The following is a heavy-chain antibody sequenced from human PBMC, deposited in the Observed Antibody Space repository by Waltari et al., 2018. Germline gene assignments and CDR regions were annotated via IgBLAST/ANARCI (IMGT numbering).Heavy chain of an antibody. D-gene: IGHD3-3*01. J-gene: IGHJ3*02. Sequence: QVQLQESGPGLVKPSETLSLTCTVSGGSISSYYWSWIRQPPGKGLEWIGYIYYSGSTNYNPSLKSRVTMSVGTSKNPFSLKLSSWTAADTAVYYCAGVTPIYGRPGAFDIWGQGTMVTVSS. CDR1: GGSISSYY. V-gene: IGHV4-59*01. CDR2: IYYSGST. CDR3: AGVTPIYGRPGAFDI.